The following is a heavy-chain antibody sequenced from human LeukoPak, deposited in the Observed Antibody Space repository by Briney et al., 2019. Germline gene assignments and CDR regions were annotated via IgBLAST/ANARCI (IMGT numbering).Heavy chain of an antibody. CDR3: AKTRGGQLWSYYFDY. CDR1: GFAFNDYW. CDR2: INSDGTRT. Sequence: PGGSLRLSCAASGFAFNDYWMNWVRQVPGKGLMWVARINSDGTRTTYADPVKGRFTISRDNSKNTLYLQMNSLRAEDTAVYYCAKTRGGQLWSYYFDYWGQGALVTVSS. V-gene: IGHV3-74*01. D-gene: IGHD5-18*01. J-gene: IGHJ4*02.